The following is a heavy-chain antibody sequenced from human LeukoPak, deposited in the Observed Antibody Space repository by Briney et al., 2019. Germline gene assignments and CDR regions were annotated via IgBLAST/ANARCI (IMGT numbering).Heavy chain of an antibody. CDR2: IYYSGST. CDR1: GGSISSSSYY. CDR3: AGEYYYDSSGYPPR. D-gene: IGHD3-22*01. Sequence: SETLSLTCTVSGGSISSSSYYWSWIRQPPGKGLEWIGYIYYSGSTCYYPSLKSRVTISVDTSKNQFSLKLSSVTAADTAVYYCAGEYYYDSSGYPPRWGQGTLVTVSS. J-gene: IGHJ4*02. V-gene: IGHV4-31*03.